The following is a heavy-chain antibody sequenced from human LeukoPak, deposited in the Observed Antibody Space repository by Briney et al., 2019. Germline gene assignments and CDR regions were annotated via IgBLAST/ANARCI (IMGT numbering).Heavy chain of an antibody. CDR2: IIPIFGTA. Sequence: SVKVSCKASGYTFTSYGISWVRQAPGQGLEWMGGIIPIFGTANYAQKFQGRVTITTDESTSTAYMELSSLRSDDTAVYYCARETGKYYYYMDVWGKGTTVTVSS. CDR1: GYTFTSYG. D-gene: IGHD1-1*01. J-gene: IGHJ6*03. V-gene: IGHV1-69*05. CDR3: ARETGKYYYYMDV.